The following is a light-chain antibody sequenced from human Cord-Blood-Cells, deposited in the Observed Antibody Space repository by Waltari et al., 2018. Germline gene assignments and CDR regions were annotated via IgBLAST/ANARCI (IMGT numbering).Light chain of an antibody. J-gene: IGLJ3*02. CDR2: SNK. CDR1: SSNSGSNT. V-gene: IGLV1-44*01. CDR3: AAWDDSLNGWV. Sequence: QSVLTQPPSASGTPGQRVTISCSGSSSNSGSNTVNWYQQLPGTAPKLLIYSNKQRPAVVPDRISGSKSGTSASLAISGLQSADGADYYCAAWDDSLNGWVFGGGTKLTVL.